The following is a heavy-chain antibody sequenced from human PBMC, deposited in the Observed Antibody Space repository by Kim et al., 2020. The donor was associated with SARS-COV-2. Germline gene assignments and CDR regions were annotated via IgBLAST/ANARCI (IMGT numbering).Heavy chain of an antibody. CDR3: ARGPAVVVVAAYFDY. V-gene: IGHV4-34*01. Sequence: PSLQSRVTISVDTSKNQFSLKLSSVTSADTAVYYCARGPAVVVVAAYFDYWGQGTLVTVSS. D-gene: IGHD2-15*01. J-gene: IGHJ4*02.